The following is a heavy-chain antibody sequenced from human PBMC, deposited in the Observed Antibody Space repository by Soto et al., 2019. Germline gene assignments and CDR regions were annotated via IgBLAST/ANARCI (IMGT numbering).Heavy chain of an antibody. CDR2: INSFSGDT. V-gene: IGHV1-18*01. J-gene: IGHJ2*01. CDR1: GYTFTHYG. CDR3: ARDLHSGGKYWYFDI. D-gene: IGHD2-15*01. Sequence: GASVKVSCKASGYTFTHYGITWVRQAPGQGLEWMGWINSFSGDTNYPQKLQGRLTMTTDTSTNTVYMELRNLRSDDTAVYYCARDLHSGGKYWYFDIWGRGTLVTAPQ.